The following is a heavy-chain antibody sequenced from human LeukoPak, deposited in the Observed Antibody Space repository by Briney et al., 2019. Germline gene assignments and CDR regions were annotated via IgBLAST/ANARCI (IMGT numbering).Heavy chain of an antibody. Sequence: ASVKVSCKASGYTFTSYYMHWVRQAPGQGLEWMGIINPSGGRTSYAQKFQGRVTMTRDTSTSTVYMDLSSLRSEDTAVYYCARADPGGDSSGYNWFDPWGQGTLVTVSS. CDR2: INPSGGRT. V-gene: IGHV1-46*01. CDR3: ARADPGGDSSGYNWFDP. D-gene: IGHD3-22*01. CDR1: GYTFTSYY. J-gene: IGHJ5*02.